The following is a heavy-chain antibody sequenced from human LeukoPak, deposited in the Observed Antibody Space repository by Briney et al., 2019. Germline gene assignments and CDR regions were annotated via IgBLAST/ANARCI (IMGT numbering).Heavy chain of an antibody. Sequence: GASVKVSCKASGYTFTSYAISWVRQAPGQGLECMGWIGAYNGNTYYAQNFQGRVTMTADTSTSTAYMELRSLRSDDTAVYYCATVSYNWFDPWGQGTLLTVSP. V-gene: IGHV1-18*01. CDR2: IGAYNGNT. D-gene: IGHD6-6*01. CDR1: GYTFTSYA. CDR3: ATVSYNWFDP. J-gene: IGHJ5*02.